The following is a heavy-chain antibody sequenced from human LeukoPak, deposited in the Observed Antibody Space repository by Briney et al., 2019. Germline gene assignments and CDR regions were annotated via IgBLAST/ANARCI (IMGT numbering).Heavy chain of an antibody. V-gene: IGHV4-30-4*01. Sequence: SETLSLTCTVSGGSISSGDYYWSWIRQPPGKGLEWIGYIYYSGSTYYNPSLKSRVTISVDTSKNQFSPKLSSVTAADTAVYYCARGYCSGGSCYGGDWFDPWGQGTLVTVSS. CDR2: IYYSGST. CDR1: GGSISSGDYY. CDR3: ARGYCSGGSCYGGDWFDP. D-gene: IGHD2-15*01. J-gene: IGHJ5*02.